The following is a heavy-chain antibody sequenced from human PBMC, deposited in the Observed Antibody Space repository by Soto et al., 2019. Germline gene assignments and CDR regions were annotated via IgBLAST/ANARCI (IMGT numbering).Heavy chain of an antibody. V-gene: IGHV2-5*02. CDR3: AHRVLRTVFGLVTTTAIYFDF. D-gene: IGHD3-3*01. Sequence: QITLNEYGPTQVKPRQTLTLTCTFSGFSLTTSGVGVGWIRQSPGKAPEWLALIYRDDDKRYSPSLKSRLTITKDTSKNQVVLTMADLDPADTATYYCAHRVLRTVFGLVTTTAIYFDFWGQGTPVAVSS. CDR2: IYRDDDK. CDR1: GFSLTTSGVG. J-gene: IGHJ4*02.